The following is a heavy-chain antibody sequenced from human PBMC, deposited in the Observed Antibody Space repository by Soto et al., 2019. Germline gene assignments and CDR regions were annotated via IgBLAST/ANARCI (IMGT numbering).Heavy chain of an antibody. CDR1: GFTFSSYW. CDR3: ASLPLGQLVLYNWFDP. V-gene: IGHV3-74*01. J-gene: IGHJ5*02. Sequence: EVQLVESGGGLVQPGGSLRLSCAASGFTFSSYWMHWVRQAPGKGLVWVSRINSDGSSTSYADSVKGRFTISRDNARNTRYLQRNSLRAEDTAVYYCASLPLGQLVLYNWFDPWGQGTLVTVSS. CDR2: INSDGSST. D-gene: IGHD6-6*01.